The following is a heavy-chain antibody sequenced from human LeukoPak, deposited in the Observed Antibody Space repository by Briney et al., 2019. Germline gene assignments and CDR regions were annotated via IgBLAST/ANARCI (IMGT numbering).Heavy chain of an antibody. CDR1: GGSISSSNW. CDR3: ATFQSIWFGEYGRDY. CDR2: IYHSGST. Sequence: SGTLSLTCAVSGGSISSSNWWSWVRQPPGKGLEWIGEIYHSGSTNYNPSLKSRVTISVDKSKNQFSLKLSSVTAADTAVYYCATFQSIWFGEYGRDYWGQGTXVXVSS. D-gene: IGHD3-10*01. V-gene: IGHV4-4*02. J-gene: IGHJ4*02.